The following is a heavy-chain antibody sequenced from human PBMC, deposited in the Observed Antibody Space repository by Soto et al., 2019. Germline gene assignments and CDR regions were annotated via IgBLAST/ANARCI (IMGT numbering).Heavy chain of an antibody. J-gene: IGHJ4*02. V-gene: IGHV1-18*01. Sequence: ASVKVSCKASGYTFTSYGISWVRQAPGQGLEWMGWISTYNGNTNYAQKLQGRVTMTTDTSTSTAYMELRSLRPDDTAVYYCARSSTYYDLLTGYSRPYYFDYWGQGTLVTVSS. CDR3: ARSSTYYDLLTGYSRPYYFDY. D-gene: IGHD3-9*01. CDR1: GYTFTSYG. CDR2: ISTYNGNT.